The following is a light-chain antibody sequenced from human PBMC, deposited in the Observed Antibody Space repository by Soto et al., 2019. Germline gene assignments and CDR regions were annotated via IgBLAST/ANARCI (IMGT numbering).Light chain of an antibody. J-gene: IGKJ1*01. Sequence: EIVMTQSPATLSVSPGERATLSCRASQSVSSNLAWYQQKPGQAPRLLIYGASTRATGIPARFSGSGSGTEFTLTISSLQSEDFAVYYCLQYNNWPPWTFGQGTNVEIK. CDR1: QSVSSN. CDR3: LQYNNWPPWT. CDR2: GAS. V-gene: IGKV3-15*01.